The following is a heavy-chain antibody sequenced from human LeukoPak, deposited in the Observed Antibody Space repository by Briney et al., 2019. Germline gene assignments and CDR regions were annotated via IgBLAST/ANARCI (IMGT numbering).Heavy chain of an antibody. Sequence: SGGSLRFSCAASGFTFSSYAMSWVRQAPGKGLEWVSAISGSGDITYYADSVKGRFTISRDNSKNTLYLQMNSLRAEDTAVYYCARRAGAYSHPYDYWGQGTLVTVSS. V-gene: IGHV3-23*01. CDR1: GFTFSSYA. J-gene: IGHJ4*02. CDR3: ARRAGAYSHPYDY. CDR2: ISGSGDIT. D-gene: IGHD4/OR15-4a*01.